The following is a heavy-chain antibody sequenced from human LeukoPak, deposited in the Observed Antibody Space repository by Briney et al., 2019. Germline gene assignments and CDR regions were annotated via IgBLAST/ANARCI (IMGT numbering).Heavy chain of an antibody. CDR3: AKDGPAFDY. J-gene: IGHJ4*02. CDR2: ISYDGSNK. V-gene: IGHV3-30*18. CDR1: GFTFSSYG. Sequence: PGGSLRLSCAASGFTFSSYGMHGVRQAPGKGLEWVAVISYDGSNKYYADSVKGRFTISRDNSKNTLYLQMNSLRAEDTAVYYCAKDGPAFDYWGQGTLVTVSS.